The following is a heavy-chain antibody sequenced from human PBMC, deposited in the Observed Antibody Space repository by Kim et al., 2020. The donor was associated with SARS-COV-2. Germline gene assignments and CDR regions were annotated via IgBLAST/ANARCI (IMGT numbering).Heavy chain of an antibody. D-gene: IGHD1-26*01. V-gene: IGHV1-18*01. Sequence: NTNYAQKLQGRVTMTTDTATSTAYMGLRSLRSDDTAVYYCAIGVGATPFDPWGQGTLVTVSS. CDR2: NT. J-gene: IGHJ5*02. CDR3: AIGVGATPFDP.